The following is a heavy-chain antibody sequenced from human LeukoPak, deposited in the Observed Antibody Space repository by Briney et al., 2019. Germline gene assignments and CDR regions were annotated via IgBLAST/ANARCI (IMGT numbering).Heavy chain of an antibody. CDR3: ARRGKGVVVIDY. D-gene: IGHD3-22*01. CDR1: GYSISSGYY. CDR2: IYHSGST. J-gene: IGHJ4*02. V-gene: IGHV4-38-2*02. Sequence: PSETLSLTCTASGYSISSGYYWGWIRQPPGKGLEWIGSIYHSGSTYYNPSLKSRVTISVDTSKNQFSLKLSSVTAADTAVYYCARRGKGVVVIDYWGQGTLVTVSS.